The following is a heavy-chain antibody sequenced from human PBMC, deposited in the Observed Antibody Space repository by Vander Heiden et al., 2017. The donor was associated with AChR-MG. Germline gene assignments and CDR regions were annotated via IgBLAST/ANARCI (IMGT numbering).Heavy chain of an antibody. CDR2: ISGSGGST. CDR3: AKDSRASGSDLHDAFDI. CDR1: GFTFSSYA. J-gene: IGHJ3*02. Sequence: EVQLLESGGGLVQPGGSLRLSCAASGFTFSSYAMSWVRQAPGKGLEWVSAISGSGGSTYYADSVKGRFTISRDNSKNTLYLQMNSLRAEETAVYYCAKDSRASGSDLHDAFDIWGQGTMVTVSS. V-gene: IGHV3-23*01. D-gene: IGHD1-26*01.